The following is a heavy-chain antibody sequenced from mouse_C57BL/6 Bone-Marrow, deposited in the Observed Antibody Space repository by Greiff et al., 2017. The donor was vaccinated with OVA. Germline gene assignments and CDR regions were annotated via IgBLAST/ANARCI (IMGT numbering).Heavy chain of an antibody. J-gene: IGHJ3*01. D-gene: IGHD2-5*01. CDR1: GYTFTEYT. V-gene: IGHV1-62-2*01. CDR3: ARHEGFYYSNYLAWFAY. Sequence: QVQLQQSGAELVKPGASVKLSCKASGYTFTEYTIHWVKQRSGQGLEWIGWFYPGSGSIKYNEKFKDKATLTADKSSSTVYMELSRLTSEDSAVYFCARHEGFYYSNYLAWFAYWGQGTLVTVSA. CDR2: FYPGSGSI.